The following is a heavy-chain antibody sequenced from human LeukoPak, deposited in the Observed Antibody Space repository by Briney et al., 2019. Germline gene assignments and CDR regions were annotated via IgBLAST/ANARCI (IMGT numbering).Heavy chain of an antibody. CDR2: ISGIGGST. D-gene: IGHD3-10*01. V-gene: IGHV3-23*01. J-gene: IGHJ6*02. CDR3: ARDLDYGSGSYEEYYYYGMDV. CDR1: GFTFSTYA. Sequence: GGSLRLSCAASGFTFSTYAMSWVRQAPGKGLEWVSGISGIGGSTYYADSVKGRFTISRDNSKNTLYLQMNSLRAEDTAVYYCARDLDYGSGSYEEYYYYGMDVWGQGTTVTVSS.